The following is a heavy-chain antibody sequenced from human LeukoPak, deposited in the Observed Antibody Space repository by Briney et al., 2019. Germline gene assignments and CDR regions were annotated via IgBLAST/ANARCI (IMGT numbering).Heavy chain of an antibody. J-gene: IGHJ4*02. CDR1: GFTFSSYS. CDR2: IGSSSSYI. D-gene: IGHD3-10*01. V-gene: IGHV3-21*01. Sequence: GGSLRLSCAASGFTFSSYSMNWVRQAPGKGLEWVSSIGSSSSYIYYADSVKGRFTISRDNAKNSLYLQMNSLRAEDTAVYYCARDILSITGSGSYSDYWGQGTLVTVSS. CDR3: ARDILSITGSGSYSDY.